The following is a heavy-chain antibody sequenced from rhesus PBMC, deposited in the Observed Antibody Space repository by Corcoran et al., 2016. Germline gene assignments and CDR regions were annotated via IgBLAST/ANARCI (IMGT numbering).Heavy chain of an antibody. D-gene: IGHD6-19*01. CDR2: ISSASRYK. V-gene: IGHV3S4*01. J-gene: IGHJ4*01. CDR3: TRGIAADSVLFDY. CDR1: GFTFSDYY. Sequence: EVQLVESGGGLVQPGGSLRLSCAASGFTFSDYYMSWVRQAPGKGLEWVSSISSASRYKYYADSVKGRFTISRDNAKNSLSLQMNSLKTEDTAVYYCTRGIAADSVLFDYWGQGVLVTVSS.